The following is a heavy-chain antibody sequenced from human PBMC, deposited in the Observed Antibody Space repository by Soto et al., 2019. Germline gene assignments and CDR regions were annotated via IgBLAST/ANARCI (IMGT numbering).Heavy chain of an antibody. Sequence: EVHLVESGGGLVQPGGSLRLSCAASGFTFSRYWMSWVSQAPGKGLEWVANIKEDGSEKKNVDSVKGRFTISRDNAKNSLCLQMNSLRAEDTAVYYCARAYYDFLWGSYRFDYWGQGALVTVSS. CDR2: IKEDGSEK. D-gene: IGHD3-16*02. CDR3: ARAYYDFLWGSYRFDY. J-gene: IGHJ4*02. V-gene: IGHV3-7*01. CDR1: GFTFSRYW.